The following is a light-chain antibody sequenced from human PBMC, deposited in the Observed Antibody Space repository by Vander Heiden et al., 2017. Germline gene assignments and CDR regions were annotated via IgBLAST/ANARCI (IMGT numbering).Light chain of an antibody. Sequence: QSVLTQPPSVSAARGQKGNISCPGSGSNIGKNYVSWYHQLPATAPPLLSLYKNKRPSGIPARFSSATSCASTATVTNSLQTGDDADYYYCPSANSMSANWVFGGGTKLTVL. CDR1: GSNIGKNY. J-gene: IGLJ3*02. V-gene: IGLV1-51*01. CDR2: YKN. CDR3: CPSANSMSANWV.